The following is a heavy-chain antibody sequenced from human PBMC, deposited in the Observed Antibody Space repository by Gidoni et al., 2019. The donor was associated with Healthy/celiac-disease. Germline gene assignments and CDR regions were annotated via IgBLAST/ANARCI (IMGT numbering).Heavy chain of an antibody. CDR3: ARDEAFYDSSGYAYWYFDL. D-gene: IGHD3-22*01. J-gene: IGHJ2*01. CDR2: IIPIFGTA. Sequence: QVQLVQSGAEVKKPGSSVKVSCKASGGTFSSYAISWVRQAPGQGLEWMGGIIPIFGTANYAQKFQGRVTITADESTSTAYMELSSLRSEDTAVYYCARDEAFYDSSGYAYWYFDLWGRGTLVTVSS. V-gene: IGHV1-69*01. CDR1: GGTFSSYA.